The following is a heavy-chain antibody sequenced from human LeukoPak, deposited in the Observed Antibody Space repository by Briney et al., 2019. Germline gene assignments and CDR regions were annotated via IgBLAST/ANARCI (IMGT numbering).Heavy chain of an antibody. J-gene: IGHJ4*02. D-gene: IGHD3-9*01. CDR1: GFTFSSYA. Sequence: PGGSLRLSCAASGFTFSSYAMSWVRQATGKGLEWVSAISGSGGSTYYADSVKGRFTISRDNSKNTLYLQMNSLRAEDTAVYYCATTGGRYFDWLANDYWGQGTLVTVSS. CDR2: ISGSGGST. V-gene: IGHV3-23*01. CDR3: ATTGGRYFDWLANDY.